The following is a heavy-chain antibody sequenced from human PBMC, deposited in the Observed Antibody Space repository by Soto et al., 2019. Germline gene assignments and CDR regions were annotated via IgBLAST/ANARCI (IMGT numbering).Heavy chain of an antibody. CDR3: ASNNNVLTGSYYYGMDV. CDR1: GGTFSSYA. J-gene: IGHJ6*02. D-gene: IGHD3-9*01. V-gene: IGHV1-69*12. Sequence: QVQLVQSGAEVKKPGSSVKVSCKASGGTFSSYAISWVRQAPGQGLEWMGGIIPIFGTANYAQKFQGRVTIIADESTSTAYMELSSLRSEDTAVFYCASNNNVLTGSYYYGMDVCGQGTTVTVSS. CDR2: IIPIFGTA.